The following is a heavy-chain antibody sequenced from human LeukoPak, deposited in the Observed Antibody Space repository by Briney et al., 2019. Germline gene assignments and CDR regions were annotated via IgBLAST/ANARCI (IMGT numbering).Heavy chain of an antibody. Sequence: PSETLSLTCTVSGGSISSYYWSWIRQPPGKGLEWIGYIYYSGSTNYNPSLKSRVTISVDTSKNQFSLKLSSVTAADTAVYYCARDLGEQLVSSYMDVWGKGTTVTVSS. CDR2: IYYSGST. CDR1: GGSISSYY. J-gene: IGHJ6*03. CDR3: ARDLGEQLVSSYMDV. V-gene: IGHV4-59*12. D-gene: IGHD6-6*01.